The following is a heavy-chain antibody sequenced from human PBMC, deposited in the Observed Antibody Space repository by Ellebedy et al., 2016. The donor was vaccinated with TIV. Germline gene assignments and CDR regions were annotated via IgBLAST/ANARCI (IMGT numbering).Heavy chain of an antibody. V-gene: IGHV4-59*01. J-gene: IGHJ5*01. Sequence: MPPETLSLTCTVSGGSISSYYWSWIRQPPGKGLEWIGYIYYSGSTNYNPSLKSRVTISVDTSKNQFSLKLSSVTAADTAVYYCARGAVPNWFDPWGQGTTVTVSS. CDR3: ARGAVPNWFDP. CDR2: IYYSGST. CDR1: GGSISSYY.